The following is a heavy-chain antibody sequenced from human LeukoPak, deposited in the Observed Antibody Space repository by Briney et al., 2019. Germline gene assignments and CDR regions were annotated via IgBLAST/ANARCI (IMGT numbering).Heavy chain of an antibody. CDR3: ARAVGPYDY. J-gene: IGHJ4*02. CDR1: GFTFTNYA. Sequence: PGGSLRLSCAASGFTFTNYAMTWVRQAPGKGLEWVSTISGGGSNTYYADSVKGRFTISRDNSKNTLCLQMNSLRAEDTAVYYCARAVGPYDYWGQGTPVTVSS. CDR2: ISGGGSNT. V-gene: IGHV3-23*01. D-gene: IGHD3-10*01.